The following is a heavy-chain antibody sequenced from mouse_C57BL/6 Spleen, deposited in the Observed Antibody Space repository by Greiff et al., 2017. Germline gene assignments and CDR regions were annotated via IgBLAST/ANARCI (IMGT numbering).Heavy chain of an antibody. Sequence: EVQLQQSGPELVKPGASVKIPCKASGYTFTDYNMDWVKQSHGKSLEWIGDINPNNGGTIYNQKFKGKATLTVDKSSSTAYMELRSLTSEDTAVYYCARVGDGYLYYARDYWGQGTSVTVSS. J-gene: IGHJ4*01. CDR1: GYTFTDYN. CDR2: INPNNGGT. CDR3: ARVGDGYLYYARDY. D-gene: IGHD2-3*01. V-gene: IGHV1-18*01.